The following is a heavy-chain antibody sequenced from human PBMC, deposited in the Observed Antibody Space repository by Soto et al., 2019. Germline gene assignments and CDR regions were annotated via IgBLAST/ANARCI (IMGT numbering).Heavy chain of an antibody. V-gene: IGHV1-8*01. D-gene: IGHD6-6*01. CDR1: GYTFSNYD. J-gene: IGHJ2*01. CDR3: ARVAGRPWSFDL. CDR2: MNRYVGNA. Sequence: ASVKVSCKASGYTFSNYDINWVREATGQGLEWMGWMNRYVGNAYYEQKFQGRVTMTRDTSIGTAYMEMSSLRSEDTAVYYCARVAGRPWSFDLWGRGTLVTVSS.